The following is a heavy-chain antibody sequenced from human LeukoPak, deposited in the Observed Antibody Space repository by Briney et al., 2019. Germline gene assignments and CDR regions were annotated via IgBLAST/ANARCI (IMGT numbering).Heavy chain of an antibody. CDR1: GFVINNYG. J-gene: IGHJ4*02. CDR3: AKDAIGSHDY. Sequence: GGSLRLSCAASGFVINNYGMHWVRQAPGKGLEWAAFLRYDGSNKYYTDSVKGRFTVSRDTSKNTLYLEMNSLRAEDTAVYYCAKDAIGSHDYWGQGTLVTVSS. CDR2: LRYDGSNK. V-gene: IGHV3-30*02. D-gene: IGHD1-26*01.